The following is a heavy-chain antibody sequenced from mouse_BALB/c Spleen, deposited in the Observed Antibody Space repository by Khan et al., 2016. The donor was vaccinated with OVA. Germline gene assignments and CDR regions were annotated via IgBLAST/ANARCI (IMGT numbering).Heavy chain of an antibody. D-gene: IGHD2-3*01. Sequence: VQLKQSGAELVKPGASVKLSCTASGFNIKDTYMHWVKQRPEQGLEWIGRIDSANDNTKYGPKIKGTATITADTSSNTAYLQLSSLTSEDTAVYYCSLRGEIYDGYYGYAMDYWGQGTSVTVSS. CDR1: GFNIKDTY. CDR3: SLRGEIYDGYYGYAMDY. CDR2: IDSANDNT. J-gene: IGHJ4*01. V-gene: IGHV14-3*02.